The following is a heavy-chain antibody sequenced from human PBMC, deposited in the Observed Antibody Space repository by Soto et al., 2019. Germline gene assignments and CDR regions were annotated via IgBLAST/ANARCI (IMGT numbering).Heavy chain of an antibody. CDR1: GGSFSNYA. J-gene: IGHJ4*02. CDR2: ITPMFGIA. Sequence: QVHLVQSGAEVKKPGSSVRVSCKASGGSFSNYAVTWVRQAPGQRLEWMGGITPMFGIANYAQKFQGRVTLTADESTGTAYMELSSLRSDDTATYYCASDRRHSGFEDWGQGTLVTISS. V-gene: IGHV1-69*01. CDR3: ASDRRHSGFED.